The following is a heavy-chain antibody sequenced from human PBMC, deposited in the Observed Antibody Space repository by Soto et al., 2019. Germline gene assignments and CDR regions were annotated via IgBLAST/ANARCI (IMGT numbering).Heavy chain of an antibody. CDR1: GGSISSSSYY. D-gene: IGHD3-16*01. V-gene: IGHV4-39*01. Sequence: SETLSLTCTVSGGSISSSSYYWGWIRQPPGKGLEWIGSIYYSGSTYYNPSLKSRVTISVDTSKNQFSLKLSSVTAADTAVYYCARTPELGYYYGMDVWGQGTTVTVSS. CDR3: ARTPELGYYYGMDV. CDR2: IYYSGST. J-gene: IGHJ6*02.